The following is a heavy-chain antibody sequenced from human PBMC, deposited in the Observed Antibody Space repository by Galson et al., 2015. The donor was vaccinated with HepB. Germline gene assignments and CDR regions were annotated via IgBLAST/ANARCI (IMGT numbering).Heavy chain of an antibody. CDR1: GYTFTSYG. CDR3: ARDVDDLVPVDY. J-gene: IGHJ4*02. V-gene: IGHV1-18*01. CDR2: ISAYNGNT. Sequence: SVKVSCKASGYTFTSYGISWVRQAPGQGLEWMGWISAYNGNTTYAQKLQGRVTMTTDTSTSTAYMELRSLRSDDTAVYYCARDVDDLVPVDYWGQGTLVTVSS. D-gene: IGHD4/OR15-4a*01.